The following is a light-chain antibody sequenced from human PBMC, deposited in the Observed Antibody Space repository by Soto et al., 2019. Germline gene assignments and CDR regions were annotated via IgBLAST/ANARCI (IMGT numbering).Light chain of an antibody. CDR1: PSVSDY. CDR3: QQYNSHWT. CDR2: GAS. V-gene: IGKV3-11*01. Sequence: EIVLTQSPATLSLSPGERATLSCRASPSVSDYLAWYQQRPGQAPSLLIYGASSRATGIPDRFSGSGSGTDSTLTISSLKPDDFATYYCQQYNSHWTFCQGTKVDIK. J-gene: IGKJ1*01.